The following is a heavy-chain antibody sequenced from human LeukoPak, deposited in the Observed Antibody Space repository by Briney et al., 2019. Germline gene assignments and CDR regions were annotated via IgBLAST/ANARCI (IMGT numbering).Heavy chain of an antibody. CDR2: ISSSGSTT. V-gene: IGHV3-11*01. J-gene: IGHJ4*02. Sequence: GGSLRLSCAGSGFSFSDYSMSWIRQAPGKGLEWVSGISSSGSTTYYADSVKGRFTISRDNSKNTLHLQMNSLRAEDTATYYCAKFNIVVVPAAAFEYWGQGTLVTVSS. CDR1: GFSFSDYS. D-gene: IGHD2-2*01. CDR3: AKFNIVVVPAAAFEY.